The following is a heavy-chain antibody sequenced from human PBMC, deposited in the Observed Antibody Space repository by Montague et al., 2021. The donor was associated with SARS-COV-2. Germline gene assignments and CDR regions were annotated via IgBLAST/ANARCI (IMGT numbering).Heavy chain of an antibody. D-gene: IGHD3-22*01. CDR3: AGAMIVGTRDI. Sequence: SETLSLTCSVFGGSISITNWWSWVRQPPGKGLEWIGEISHSGNTXYNSCVRSRVTISLDKSKNQFSLKLSSVTAADTVVYYCAGAMIVGTRDIWGRGTTVTVST. CDR1: GGSISITNW. J-gene: IGHJ3*02. CDR2: ISHSGNT. V-gene: IGHV4-4*02.